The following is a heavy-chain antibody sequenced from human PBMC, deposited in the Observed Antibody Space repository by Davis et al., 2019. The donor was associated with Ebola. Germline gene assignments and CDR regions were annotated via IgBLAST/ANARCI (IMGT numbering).Heavy chain of an antibody. Sequence: PGGSLRLSCAASGFTFRDYYTSWIRQAPGKGLEWVSYISSSGSTIYYADSVKGRFTISRDNAKHSLYLQMNSLRAEDTAVYYCARDPLVVTAPWYFDYWGQGTLVTVSS. CDR2: ISSSGSTI. CDR3: ARDPLVVTAPWYFDY. V-gene: IGHV3-11*04. D-gene: IGHD2-21*02. CDR1: GFTFRDYY. J-gene: IGHJ4*02.